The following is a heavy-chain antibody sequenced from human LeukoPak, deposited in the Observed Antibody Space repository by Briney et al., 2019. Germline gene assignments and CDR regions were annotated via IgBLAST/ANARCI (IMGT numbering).Heavy chain of an antibody. V-gene: IGHV3-74*01. CDR1: GFTFSSYW. D-gene: IGHD2-15*01. Sequence: GGSLRLSCAASGFTFSSYWMHWVRQPPGKGLVWVSRINSDGTSTSYADSVKGRFTISRDNSKNTLYLQMSSLRAEDTAVYYCAKAQKVVVAATPYYYYGMDVWGQGTTVTVSS. CDR2: INSDGTST. CDR3: AKAQKVVVAATPYYYYGMDV. J-gene: IGHJ6*02.